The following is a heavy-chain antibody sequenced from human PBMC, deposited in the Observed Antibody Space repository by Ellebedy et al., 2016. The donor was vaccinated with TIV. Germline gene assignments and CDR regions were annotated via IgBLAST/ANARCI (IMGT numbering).Heavy chain of an antibody. J-gene: IGHJ6*02. V-gene: IGHV3-23*01. CDR3: AKGRGSSVIDYYYYGMDV. CDR2: IRSTGDST. CDR1: GFTFSSYS. D-gene: IGHD2-21*01. Sequence: GESLKISXAASGFTFSSYSMTWVRQAPGKGLEWVSGIRSTGDSTWYADSVKGRFTISRDNSKNTLYLQMNSLRAEDTAVYYCAKGRGSSVIDYYYYGMDVWGQGTTVTVSS.